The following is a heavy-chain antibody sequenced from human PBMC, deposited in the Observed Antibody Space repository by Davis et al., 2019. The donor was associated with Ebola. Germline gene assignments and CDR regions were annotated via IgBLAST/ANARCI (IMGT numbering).Heavy chain of an antibody. CDR3: ARVGGGYNYGRRPNYFDL. Sequence: SETLSLTCTVSRVSITSSHHYWGWIRQPSGRGLESIASIYHSCCTYPYPSLKSRVTVSVHTSKKHFSLTLTSVTTADTAVYFCARVGGGYNYGRRPNYFDLWCQGALVTVSS. CDR1: RVSITSSHHY. D-gene: IGHD5-18*01. V-gene: IGHV4-39*02. J-gene: IGHJ4*02. CDR2: IYHSCCT.